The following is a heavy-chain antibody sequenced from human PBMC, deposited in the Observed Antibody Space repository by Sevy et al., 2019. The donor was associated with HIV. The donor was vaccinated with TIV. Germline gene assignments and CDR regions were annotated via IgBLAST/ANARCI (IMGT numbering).Heavy chain of an antibody. CDR2: RSFGCGKI. Sequence: GSLRPSCAASGFTINIYSMSWVRPTPGQGLGWGATRSFGCGKISHADSVKGRFTMSRDDSKNAAYLQMNNLRVEDTAIYYCAREGCTKPHDYWGQGTLVTVSS. CDR3: AREGCTKPHDY. J-gene: IGHJ4*02. V-gene: IGHV3-23*01. CDR1: GFTINIYS. D-gene: IGHD2-8*01.